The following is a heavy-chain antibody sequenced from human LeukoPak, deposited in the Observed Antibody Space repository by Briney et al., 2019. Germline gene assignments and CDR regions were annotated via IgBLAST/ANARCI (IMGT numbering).Heavy chain of an antibody. CDR3: MAVAGPTGGYFDY. CDR2: IGTAGDT. J-gene: IGHJ4*02. Sequence: PGGSLRLSCAASGFTFSSYDMHWVRQATGKGLEWVSAIGTAGDTYYPGSVKGRFTISRENAKNSLYLQMNSLRAGDTAVYYCMAVAGPTGGYFDYWGQGTLVTVSS. D-gene: IGHD6-19*01. CDR1: GFTFSSYD. V-gene: IGHV3-13*01.